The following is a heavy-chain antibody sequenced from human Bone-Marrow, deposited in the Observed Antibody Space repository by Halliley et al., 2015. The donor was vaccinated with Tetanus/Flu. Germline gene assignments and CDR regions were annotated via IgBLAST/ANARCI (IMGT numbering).Heavy chain of an antibody. CDR2: YYYGGST. D-gene: IGHD2-15*01. V-gene: IGHV4-59*08. J-gene: IGHJ4*02. Sequence: TLSLTCSLSGGSIGSHFWCWIRQPPGRGLEWIGCYYYGGSTYYNPSLKSPVAISTDTSKNQFSLSLSSVSAPDTAVYYCATLGYTSGNSFDHWGQGTPITVSS. CDR3: ATLGYTSGNSFDH. CDR1: GGSIGSHF.